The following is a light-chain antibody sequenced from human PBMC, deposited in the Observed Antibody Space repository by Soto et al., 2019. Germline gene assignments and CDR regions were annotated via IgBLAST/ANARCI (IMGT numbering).Light chain of an antibody. V-gene: IGKV3-11*01. CDR1: QSVNNY. CDR3: QQRSSWPPFT. Sequence: EIVLTQSPATLSLSPGETATLSCRASQSVNNYLAWYQQKPGQAPRLLIHDASNRATGIPARFSGSGSGTDFTLTISCLEPEDFAVYYCQQRSSWPPFTFGPGTNVDIK. CDR2: DAS. J-gene: IGKJ3*01.